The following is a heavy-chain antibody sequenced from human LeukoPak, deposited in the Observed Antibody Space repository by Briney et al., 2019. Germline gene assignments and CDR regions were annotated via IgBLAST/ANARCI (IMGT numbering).Heavy chain of an antibody. CDR1: GFTFSSYG. V-gene: IGHV3-48*04. CDR3: ARANPYGADY. CDR2: ISSSGSTI. Sequence: PGGSLRLSCAASGFTFSSYGMNWVRQAPGKGLEWVSYISSSGSTIYYADSVKGRFTISRDNAKNSLYLQMNSLRAEDTAVYYCARANPYGADYWGQGTLVTVSS. D-gene: IGHD3-10*01. J-gene: IGHJ4*02.